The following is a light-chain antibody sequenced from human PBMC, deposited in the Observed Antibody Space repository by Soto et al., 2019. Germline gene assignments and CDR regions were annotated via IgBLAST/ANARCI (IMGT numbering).Light chain of an antibody. J-gene: IGKJ1*01. V-gene: IGKV3-11*01. Sequence: EIVLTQSPATLSLSPGERATLSCRASQSVSSYLAWYQQKPGQAPRLLIYDASNRATGIPARFSGSGSGTDFTLTISSLEPEDFAVYYCQQRTKWWTFGHGTKVEIK. CDR2: DAS. CDR3: QQRTKWWT. CDR1: QSVSSY.